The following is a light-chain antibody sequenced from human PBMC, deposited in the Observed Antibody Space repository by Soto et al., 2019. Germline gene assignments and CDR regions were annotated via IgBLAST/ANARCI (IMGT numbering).Light chain of an antibody. Sequence: EIVLTQSPATLSLSPGERATLSCRASQSVSSYLAWYQQKPGQAPRLLIYDASNRATGIPVRFSGSGSGTDFTPTISSLEPEDFAVYYCQQRSNWPPTTFGQGTRLEIK. CDR2: DAS. CDR1: QSVSSY. J-gene: IGKJ5*01. CDR3: QQRSNWPPTT. V-gene: IGKV3-11*01.